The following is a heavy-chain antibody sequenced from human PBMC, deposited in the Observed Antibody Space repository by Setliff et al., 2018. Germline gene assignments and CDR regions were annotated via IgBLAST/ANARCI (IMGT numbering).Heavy chain of an antibody. J-gene: IGHJ3*02. CDR2: IYYSGST. V-gene: IGHV4-31*01. Sequence: SETLSLTCTVSDVSISGYYWSWIRQHPGMGLEWIGYIYYSGSTCHNPSLKTLVTISVDTSKNQFSLKLSSVTAADTAVYYCARCSGSYDAFDIWGQGTMVTVSS. D-gene: IGHD1-26*01. CDR3: ARCSGSYDAFDI. CDR1: DVSISGYY.